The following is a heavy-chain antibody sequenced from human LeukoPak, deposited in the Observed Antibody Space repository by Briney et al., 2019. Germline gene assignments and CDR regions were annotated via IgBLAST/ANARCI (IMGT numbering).Heavy chain of an antibody. CDR3: ARRYCSSASCLFDY. Sequence: GGSLRLSCAASGFTFNTYEMSWVRQAPGKGLEWVSCVSSSGSTMYHADSVKGRFTISRDNAKNSLYLQMNSLRAEDAAVYYCARRYCSSASCLFDYWGQGTLVTVSS. D-gene: IGHD2-2*01. V-gene: IGHV3-48*03. J-gene: IGHJ4*02. CDR2: VSSSGSTM. CDR1: GFTFNTYE.